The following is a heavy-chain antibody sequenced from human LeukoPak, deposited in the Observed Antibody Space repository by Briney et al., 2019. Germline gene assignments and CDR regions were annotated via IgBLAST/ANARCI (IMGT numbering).Heavy chain of an antibody. CDR2: ISYDGSKK. V-gene: IGHV3-30*04. J-gene: IGHJ4*02. CDR1: GFTFNTYA. D-gene: IGHD5-12*01. Sequence: GGSLRLFCAASGFTFNTYAMHWVRQAPGKGLEWVTIISYDGSKKYYIDSVRGRFTISRDNSKNTLYLQMNSLRLEDTALYYCAGGDPYRGYDYPGVWGQGILVSVSS. CDR3: AGGDPYRGYDYPGV.